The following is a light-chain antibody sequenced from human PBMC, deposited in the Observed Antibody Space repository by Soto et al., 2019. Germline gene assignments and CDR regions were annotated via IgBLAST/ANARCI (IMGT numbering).Light chain of an antibody. CDR3: QQYHLPST. CDR2: KAS. Sequence: DIQMTQSPSTLSAFVGDRVTIACRASQNISSWLAWYQQKPGKAPKILIYKASTLESGVPAWFSGSGAGTEFSLTISSLQPDYFATYCCQQYHLPSTFGPGTKVDL. CDR1: QNISSW. V-gene: IGKV1-5*03. J-gene: IGKJ3*01.